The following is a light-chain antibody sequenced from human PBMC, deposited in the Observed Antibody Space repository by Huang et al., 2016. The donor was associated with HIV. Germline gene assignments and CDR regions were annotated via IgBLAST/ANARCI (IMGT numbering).Light chain of an antibody. CDR3: QERET. Sequence: EIVLTQSPATLSLSPGERATLSCRASRNVGTYLAWYQQKPGQAPRLLIYDASDRATGVPGRFRGSGSGTDFTLTISSLDPEDFAVYYCQERETFGQGTRVEFK. V-gene: IGKV3-11*01. CDR2: DAS. J-gene: IGKJ1*01. CDR1: RNVGTY.